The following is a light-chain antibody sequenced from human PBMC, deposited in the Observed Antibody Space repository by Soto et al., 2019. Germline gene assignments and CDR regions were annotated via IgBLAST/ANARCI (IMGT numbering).Light chain of an antibody. J-gene: IGLJ2*01. V-gene: IGLV2-14*03. CDR1: NSDVGAYPY. CDR2: EVA. CDR3: SSYATSGTNVI. Sequence: QSVLTQPASVSGSPGQSITISCTGTNSDVGAYPYVSWYQQHPGNAPKLLIYEVADRPSGVSDRFSGSKSGNTASLTISALQAEDEAVYYCSSYATSGTNVIFGGGTTLTVL.